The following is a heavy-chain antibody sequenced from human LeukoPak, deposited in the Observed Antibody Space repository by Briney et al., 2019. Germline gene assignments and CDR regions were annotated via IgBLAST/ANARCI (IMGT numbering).Heavy chain of an antibody. J-gene: IGHJ3*02. CDR3: ARRVLYSSSWYPPYAFDI. CDR1: GGSISSYY. D-gene: IGHD6-13*01. Sequence: SETLSLTCTVSGGSISSYYWSWIRQTPGKGLEWIGYIYYSGSTNFNPSLKSRVTISVDTSKNQFSLKMSSVTAADTAVYYCARRVLYSSSWYPPYAFDIWGQGTMVTVSS. CDR2: IYYSGST. V-gene: IGHV4-59*01.